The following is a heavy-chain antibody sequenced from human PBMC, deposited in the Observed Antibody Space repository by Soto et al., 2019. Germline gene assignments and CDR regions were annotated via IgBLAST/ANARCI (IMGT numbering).Heavy chain of an antibody. V-gene: IGHV3-49*03. J-gene: IGHJ4*02. Sequence: EVQLVESGGGLVQPGRSLRLSCTASGFTFGDYAMSWFRQAPGKGLEWVGFIRSKAYGGTTEYAASVKGRFTISRDDSKSIAYLQMNSLKTEDTAVYYCTRDLGVRSSSSWFRGVDSSYWGQGTLVTVSS. CDR1: GFTFGDYA. CDR2: IRSKAYGGTT. CDR3: TRDLGVRSSSSWFRGVDSSY. D-gene: IGHD6-13*01.